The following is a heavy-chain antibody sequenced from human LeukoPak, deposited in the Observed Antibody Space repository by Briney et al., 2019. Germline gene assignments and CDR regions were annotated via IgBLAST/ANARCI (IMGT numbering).Heavy chain of an antibody. V-gene: IGHV1-2*02. Sequence: ASVKVSCKASGYTFTGYYMHWVRQAPGQGLERMGWINPNSGGTNYAQKFQGRVTMTRDTSISTAYMELSRLRSDDTAVYYCARSYSRGDWFDPWGQGTLVTVSS. CDR1: GYTFTGYY. D-gene: IGHD6-13*01. CDR3: ARSYSRGDWFDP. J-gene: IGHJ5*02. CDR2: INPNSGGT.